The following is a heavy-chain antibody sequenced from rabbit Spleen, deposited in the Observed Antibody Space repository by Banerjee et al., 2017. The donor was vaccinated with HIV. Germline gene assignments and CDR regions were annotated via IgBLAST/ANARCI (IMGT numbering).Heavy chain of an antibody. CDR1: GFSFSRYA. D-gene: IGHD3-1*01. V-gene: IGHV1S40*01. J-gene: IGHJ4*01. CDR3: ARDRPGSDNFDL. Sequence: QSLEESGGDLVKPGASLTLTCTASGFSFSRYAMCWVRQAPGKGLEWIGCINAGSSGSTYYASWAKGRFTISKTSSTTVTLQMTSLTAADTATYFCARDRPGSDNFDLWGPGTLVTVS. CDR2: INAGSSGST.